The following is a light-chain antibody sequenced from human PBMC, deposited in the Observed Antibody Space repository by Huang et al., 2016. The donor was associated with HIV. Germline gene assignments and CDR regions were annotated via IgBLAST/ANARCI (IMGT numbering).Light chain of an antibody. J-gene: IGKJ2*01. CDR1: QDIGDD. CDR2: GAS. Sequence: AIQMTQSPSSLSASVGDRVTISCRASQDIGDDLSWFQQRPGKVPKLLISGASTLQSGVPSRFSGSGSGTDFTLTITSLQPEDFATYYCLQTYNDPYTFGQGTKLQIK. CDR3: LQTYNDPYT. V-gene: IGKV1-6*01.